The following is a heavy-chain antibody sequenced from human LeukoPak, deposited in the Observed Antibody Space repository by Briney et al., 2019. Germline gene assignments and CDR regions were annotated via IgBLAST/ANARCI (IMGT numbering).Heavy chain of an antibody. V-gene: IGHV3-7*01. CDR2: IKQDGSEE. CDR1: GFTFSSFW. CDR3: ARWEGNGYYFDY. J-gene: IGHJ4*02. Sequence: GGSLRLSSAASGFTFSSFWMSWVRQAPGKGLEWVANIKQDGSEEYYVDSVKGRFTISRDNAKNSLYLQMNSLRAEDTAVYYCARWEGNGYYFDYRGQGTLVTVSS. D-gene: IGHD3-22*01.